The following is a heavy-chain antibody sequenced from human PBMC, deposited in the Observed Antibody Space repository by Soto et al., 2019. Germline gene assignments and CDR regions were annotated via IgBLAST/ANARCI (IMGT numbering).Heavy chain of an antibody. J-gene: IGHJ4*02. D-gene: IGHD3-9*01. Sequence: ASVKVSCKASGYSFTKYHMHWVRQAPGQGLEWMGWINPGSGVTNQAQKFQGRVTMTRDTSITTTYMELNSLTSDDTAVYYCARVAGHKSARFDTRGQGTLVTVSS. CDR2: INPGSGVT. CDR1: GYSFTKYH. CDR3: ARVAGHKSARFDT. V-gene: IGHV1-2*02.